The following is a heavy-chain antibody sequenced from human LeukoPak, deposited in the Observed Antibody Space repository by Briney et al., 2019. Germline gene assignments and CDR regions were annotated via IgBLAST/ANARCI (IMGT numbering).Heavy chain of an antibody. D-gene: IGHD3-3*01. J-gene: IGHJ3*02. V-gene: IGHV3-21*01. CDR3: ARGGYDFWSGYPFDI. Sequence: GGSLRLSCAASGFTFNTYNMNWVRQAPGKGLEWVSSISSSSSSYIYYADSVKGRFTISRDNAKNSLYLQMNSLRAEDTAVYYCARGGYDFWSGYPFDIWGQGTMATVSS. CDR2: ISSSSSSYI. CDR1: GFTFNTYN.